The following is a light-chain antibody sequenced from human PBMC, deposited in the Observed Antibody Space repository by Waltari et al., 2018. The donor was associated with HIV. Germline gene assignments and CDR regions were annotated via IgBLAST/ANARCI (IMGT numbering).Light chain of an antibody. CDR3: NAWDNRKKSDV. CDR1: SLRSYY. V-gene: IGLV3-19*01. Sequence: SSELTQDPAVSVALGQTVKITCQGDSLRSYYATWYHQKPGQAPVLVISAKNSRPSGFPDRCSVSSARNTASLTSAGAQAEDEGDYYWNAWDNRKKSDVFGAGTGITVL. J-gene: IGLJ1*01. CDR2: AKN.